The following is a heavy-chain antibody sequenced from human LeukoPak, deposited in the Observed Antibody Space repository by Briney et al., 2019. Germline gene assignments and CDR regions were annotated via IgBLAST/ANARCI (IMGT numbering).Heavy chain of an antibody. Sequence: GGSLRLSCAASGFTFSSYSMNWVRQAPGKGLEWVSYISSSSSTIYYADSVKGRFTISRDNAKNSLYLQMNSLRAEDTAVYYCARGPEGSRDYWGQGTLVTVSS. D-gene: IGHD3-10*01. V-gene: IGHV3-48*01. J-gene: IGHJ4*02. CDR2: ISSSSSTI. CDR1: GFTFSSYS. CDR3: ARGPEGSRDY.